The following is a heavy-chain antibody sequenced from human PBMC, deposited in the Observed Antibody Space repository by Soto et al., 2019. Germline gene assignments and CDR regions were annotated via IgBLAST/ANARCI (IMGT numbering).Heavy chain of an antibody. CDR1: GFSISTHA. D-gene: IGHD6-19*01. CDR3: ARDSSAWPNYFDS. J-gene: IGHJ4*02. V-gene: IGHV3-23*01. CDR2: FSGRSGDT. Sequence: PGGSLRLSCVASGFSISTHALTWVRQAPGKGLEWVSSFSGRSGDTYYAASVKGRFTIPGDSSKNTVILQMNNLRADDTAVYYCARDSSAWPNYFDSWGQGIQVTVSS.